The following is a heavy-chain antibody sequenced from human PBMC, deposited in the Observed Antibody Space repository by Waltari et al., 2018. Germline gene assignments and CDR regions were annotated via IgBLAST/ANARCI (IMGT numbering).Heavy chain of an antibody. J-gene: IGHJ4*02. CDR1: GFTFSSYG. V-gene: IGHV3-30*18. Sequence: QVQLVESGGGVVQPGRSLRLSCAASGFTFSSYGMHCVRQAPGKGLEWVAVIWYDGSNKYYADSVKGRFTISRDNSKNTLYLQMNSLRAEDTAMYYCAKDDGYYDSSGYSDYWGQGTLVTVSS. CDR2: IWYDGSNK. D-gene: IGHD3-22*01. CDR3: AKDDGYYDSSGYSDY.